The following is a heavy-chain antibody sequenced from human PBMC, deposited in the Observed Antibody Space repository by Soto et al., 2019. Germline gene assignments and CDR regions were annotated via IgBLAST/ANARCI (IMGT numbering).Heavy chain of an antibody. CDR2: IIPIFGTA. V-gene: IGHV1-69*13. J-gene: IGHJ3*02. CDR3: ARSIAVAVVDAFDI. D-gene: IGHD6-19*01. CDR1: GGTFSSYA. Sequence: AVKVSCKASGGTFSSYAISWVRQAPGQGLEWMGGIIPIFGTANYAQKFQGRVTITADESTSTAYMELSSLRSEDTAVYYCARSIAVAVVDAFDIWGQVTMVPVSS.